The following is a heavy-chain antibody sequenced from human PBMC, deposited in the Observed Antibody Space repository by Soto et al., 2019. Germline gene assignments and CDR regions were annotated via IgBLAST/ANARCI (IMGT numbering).Heavy chain of an antibody. CDR1: GYSFTSYW. Sequence: GPTVKLSCKGSGYSFTSYWIVWVRQKPGKGLEWMGTIYPGDSDTRYSPSFQGQVTISADKSISTAYLQWNSLKASDTAMYFCARNKGYCSSTSCYGMGVWGQGAAVTVSS. CDR3: ARNKGYCSSTSCYGMGV. D-gene: IGHD2-2*01. J-gene: IGHJ6*02. CDR2: IYPGDSDT. V-gene: IGHV5-51*01.